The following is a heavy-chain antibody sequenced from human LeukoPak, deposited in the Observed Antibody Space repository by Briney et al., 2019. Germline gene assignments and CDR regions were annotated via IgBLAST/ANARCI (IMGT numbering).Heavy chain of an antibody. CDR1: GFTFSSYA. J-gene: IGHJ4*02. D-gene: IGHD2-15*01. CDR3: ARSLGYCSGGSCYSAEYYFDY. CDR2: ISGSGGST. V-gene: IGHV3-23*01. Sequence: GGSLRLSCAASGFTFSSYAMSWVRQAPGKGLEWVSAISGSGGSTYYADSVKGRFTISRDNAKNSLYLQMNSLRAEDTAVYYCARSLGYCSGGSCYSAEYYFDYWGQGTLVTVSS.